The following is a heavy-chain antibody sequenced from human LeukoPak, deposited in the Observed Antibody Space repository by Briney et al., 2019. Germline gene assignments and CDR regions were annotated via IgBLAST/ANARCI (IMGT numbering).Heavy chain of an antibody. CDR3: ARDTFQPGLIDS. J-gene: IGHJ4*02. V-gene: IGHV3-21*05. D-gene: IGHD2-2*01. Sequence: GGSLRLSCAASGFTFSLYSVNWVRQGPGKGLKWVSYINDESSDIHYAGSVRGRFTISRDDARQTLYLQLSSLRVEDTAVYYCARDTFQPGLIDSWGQGTLVTVSS. CDR1: GFTFSLYS. CDR2: INDESSDI.